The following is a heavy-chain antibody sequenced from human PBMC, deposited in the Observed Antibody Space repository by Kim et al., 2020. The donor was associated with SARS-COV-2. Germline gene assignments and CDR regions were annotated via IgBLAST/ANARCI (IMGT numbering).Heavy chain of an antibody. Sequence: SVKVSCKASGDNFNIYVIAWVRQAPGHGLEWMGDIIPVFGTVNYAPKFQGRVTITADESTNTAYMELSSLKSDDTAVYYCAREWQIVLYHLGQGSLVT. D-gene: IGHD6-6*01. CDR2: IIPVFGTV. CDR1: GDNFNIYV. V-gene: IGHV1-69*13. CDR3: AREWQIVLYH. J-gene: IGHJ1*01.